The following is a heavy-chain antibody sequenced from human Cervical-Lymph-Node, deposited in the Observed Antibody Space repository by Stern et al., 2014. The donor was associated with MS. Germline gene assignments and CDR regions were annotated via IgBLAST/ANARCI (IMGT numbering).Heavy chain of an antibody. V-gene: IGHV3-72*01. Sequence: EVQLVESGGGLVQPGGSLRLSCAASGFTFSNHYMDWVRQAPGKGLEWVGRIRIKANGYTTEYAASMKARFTISRDDSRNSLYLQMNSLKTQDTAVYYCARGSFGGSYNYWGQGTLVTVSS. D-gene: IGHD1-26*01. CDR3: ARGSFGGSYNY. CDR2: IRIKANGYTT. J-gene: IGHJ4*02. CDR1: GFTFSNHY.